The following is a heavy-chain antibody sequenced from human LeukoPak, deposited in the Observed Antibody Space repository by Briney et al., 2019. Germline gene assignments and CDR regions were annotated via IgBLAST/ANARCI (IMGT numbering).Heavy chain of an antibody. D-gene: IGHD3-3*01. Sequence: SETLSLTCVVYGGSFSGYYWSWIRQPPGKGLEWIGEINHSGSTNYNPSLKSRVTISVDTSKNQFSLKLSSVTAADTAVYYCARGRYYDFWSGYRPIYFDYWGQGTLVTVSS. CDR2: INHSGST. V-gene: IGHV4-34*01. CDR3: ARGRYYDFWSGYRPIYFDY. J-gene: IGHJ4*02. CDR1: GGSFSGYY.